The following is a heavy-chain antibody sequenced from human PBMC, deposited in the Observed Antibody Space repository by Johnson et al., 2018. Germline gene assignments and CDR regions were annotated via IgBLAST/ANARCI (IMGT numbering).Heavy chain of an antibody. Sequence: VQLVESGGGLVQPGGSLRLSCAASGFTFSSYSMNWVRQAPGKGLEWVSYISSSSSTIYYADSVKGRFTISRDNAKNSLYLQMNSLGAEDTAVYYCATLYGDGPAPGLYYYYGMDVWGQGTTVTVSS. D-gene: IGHD4-17*01. J-gene: IGHJ6*02. CDR2: ISSSSSTI. CDR3: ATLYGDGPAPGLYYYYGMDV. V-gene: IGHV3-48*01. CDR1: GFTFSSYS.